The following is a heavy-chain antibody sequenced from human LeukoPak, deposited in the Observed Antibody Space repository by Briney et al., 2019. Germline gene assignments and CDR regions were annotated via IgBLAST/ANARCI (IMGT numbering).Heavy chain of an antibody. CDR2: INPNSGGA. D-gene: IGHD2-15*01. CDR3: ARGPPEYCSGGSCYSGRNWIDP. Sequence: ASVKVSCKASGYTFTSYAISWVRQAPGQGLEWMGWINPNSGGADYAQNFQGRVTMTRDTSISTAYMTLNRLRSDDTAVYYCARGPPEYCSGGSCYSGRNWIDPWGQGTLVTVSS. V-gene: IGHV1-2*02. CDR1: GYTFTSYA. J-gene: IGHJ5*02.